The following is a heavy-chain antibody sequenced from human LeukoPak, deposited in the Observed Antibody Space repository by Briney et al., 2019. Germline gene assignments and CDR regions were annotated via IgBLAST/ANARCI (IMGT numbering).Heavy chain of an antibody. J-gene: IGHJ6*02. CDR3: ASYYDPYYYGMDV. V-gene: IGHV3-23*01. CDR2: ISGSGGST. D-gene: IGHD3-3*01. CDR1: GFTFSSYA. Sequence: QSGGSLRLSCAASGFTFSSYAMSWVRQAPGKGLEWVSAISGSGGSTYYADSVKGRFTISRDNSKNTLYLQMNSLRAEDTAVYYCASYYDPYYYGMDVWGQGTTVTVSS.